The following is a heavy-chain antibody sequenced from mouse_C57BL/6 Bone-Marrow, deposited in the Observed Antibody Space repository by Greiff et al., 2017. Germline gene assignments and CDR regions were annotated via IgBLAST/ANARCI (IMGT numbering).Heavy chain of an antibody. Sequence: EVQLQQSGPELVKPGDSVKISCKASGYSFTGYFMNWVMQSHGKSLEWIGRINPYNGDTFYNQKFKGKATLTVDKSSSTAHMELRSLTSEDSAVYYCARSGLGRYYGSSSFAYWGQGTLVTVSA. CDR3: ARSGLGRYYGSSSFAY. D-gene: IGHD1-1*01. V-gene: IGHV1-20*01. J-gene: IGHJ3*01. CDR2: INPYNGDT. CDR1: GYSFTGYF.